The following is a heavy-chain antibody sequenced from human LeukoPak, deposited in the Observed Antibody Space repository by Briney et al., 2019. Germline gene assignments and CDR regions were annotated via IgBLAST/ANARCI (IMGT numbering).Heavy chain of an antibody. J-gene: IGHJ4*02. CDR1: GVSISSSNSY. CDR2: IYYSGNT. V-gene: IGHV4-39*02. Sequence: KPSETLSLTCTVSGVSISSSNSYWGWIRQPPGKGLGWIGSIYYSGNTYYNASLKSQVSISIDTSKNQFSLKLTSVTAADTAVYYCARDRHKYNYDGSGYPPYWGQGTLVTVSS. D-gene: IGHD3-22*01. CDR3: ARDRHKYNYDGSGYPPY.